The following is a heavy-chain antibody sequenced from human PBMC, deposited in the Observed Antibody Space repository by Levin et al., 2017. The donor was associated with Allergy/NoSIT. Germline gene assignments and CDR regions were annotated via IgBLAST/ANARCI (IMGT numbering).Heavy chain of an antibody. CDR2: ITSKTDGAAT. V-gene: IGHV3-15*01. J-gene: IGHJ4*02. D-gene: IGHD6-19*01. Sequence: PGGSLRLSCAASRFSLSNAWMNWVRQAPGKGLEWIGRITSKTDGAATDYAAPLKGRFTISRDDSTNKLYLDMNRLKVEDTALYFWATQFQGWGQGTLVTVSS. CDR1: RFSLSNAW. CDR3: ATQFQG.